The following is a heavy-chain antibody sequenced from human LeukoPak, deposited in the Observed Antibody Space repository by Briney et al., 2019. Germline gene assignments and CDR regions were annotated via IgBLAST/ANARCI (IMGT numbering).Heavy chain of an antibody. CDR1: GFTFSSYA. V-gene: IGHV3-23*01. J-gene: IGHJ6*04. CDR2: ISPSGSTT. CDR3: ARELGGIVVVVAALDV. D-gene: IGHD2-15*01. Sequence: GGSLRLSCAASGFTFSSYAMTWVRQAPGKGLEWVSSISPSGSTTYYADSVKGRFTISRDNSKNTLYLQMNSLRAEDTAVYYCARELGGIVVVVAALDVWGKGTTVTISS.